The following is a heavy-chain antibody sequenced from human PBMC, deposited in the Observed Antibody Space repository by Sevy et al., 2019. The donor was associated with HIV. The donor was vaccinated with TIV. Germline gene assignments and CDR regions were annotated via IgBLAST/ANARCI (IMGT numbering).Heavy chain of an antibody. CDR1: GFSFSTYW. Sequence: GGSLRLSCAASGFSFSTYWMTWVRQAPGKGLEWVATRNQDGTERDYVDSVKGRFTLSRDNTKTSLFLQMNSLSAEDTGVYYCVREGLGGLSYSLDCWGQGTLVTVSS. D-gene: IGHD3-16*01. V-gene: IGHV3-7*01. J-gene: IGHJ4*02. CDR3: VREGLGGLSYSLDC. CDR2: RNQDGTER.